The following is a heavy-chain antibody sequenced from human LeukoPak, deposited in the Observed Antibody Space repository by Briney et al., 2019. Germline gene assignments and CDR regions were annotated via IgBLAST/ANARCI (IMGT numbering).Heavy chain of an antibody. Sequence: PGGPLRLSCAASGFTFSSYAMSWVRQAPGKGLEWVSAISGSGGSTYYADSVKGRFTISRDNSKNTLYLQMNSLRAEDTAVYYCAKGTPGYSSSWYVGYFDYWGQGTLVTVSS. V-gene: IGHV3-23*01. CDR3: AKGTPGYSSSWYVGYFDY. J-gene: IGHJ4*02. D-gene: IGHD6-13*01. CDR2: ISGSGGST. CDR1: GFTFSSYA.